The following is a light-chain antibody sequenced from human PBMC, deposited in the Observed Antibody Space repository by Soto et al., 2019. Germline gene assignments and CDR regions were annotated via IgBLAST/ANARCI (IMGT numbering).Light chain of an antibody. CDR3: SSYTSSSTYVV. CDR2: DVS. CDR1: SSDVGGYNY. J-gene: IGLJ2*01. V-gene: IGLV2-14*03. Sequence: QSALTQPASVSGSPGQSITISCTGTSSDVGGYNYVSWHQQRPGKAPKLMIYDVSNRPSGVSNRFSGSKSGNTASLTISGLQAEDEADYYCSSYTSSSTYVVFGGGTKLTVL.